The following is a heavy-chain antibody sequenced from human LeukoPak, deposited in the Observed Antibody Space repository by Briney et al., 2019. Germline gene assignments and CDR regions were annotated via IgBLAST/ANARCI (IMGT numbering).Heavy chain of an antibody. CDR3: ARSSRFSCSSTSCYYGWFDP. V-gene: IGHV1-69*05. Sequence: GASVKVSYKASGGTFSSYAISWVRQAPGQGLEWMGGIIPIFGTANYAQKFQGRVTITTDESTSTAYMELSSLRSEDTAVYYCARSSRFSCSSTSCYYGWFDPWGQGTLVTVSS. CDR1: GGTFSSYA. CDR2: IIPIFGTA. D-gene: IGHD2-2*01. J-gene: IGHJ5*02.